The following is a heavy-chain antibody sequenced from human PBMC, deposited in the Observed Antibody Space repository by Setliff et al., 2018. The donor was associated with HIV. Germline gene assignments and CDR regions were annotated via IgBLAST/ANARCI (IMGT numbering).Heavy chain of an antibody. D-gene: IGHD1-26*01. Sequence: VASVKVSCKASGDTFTNFYIHWVRQPPGQGLEWLGMINPSDGSTTYAQKFQGRVTMTSDTSTSTVYMDLSSLRSEDTAVYYCARGGHYSGSYLPRDYYMDVWGKGTTVTVSS. J-gene: IGHJ6*03. V-gene: IGHV1-46*01. CDR2: INPSDGST. CDR3: ARGGHYSGSYLPRDYYMDV. CDR1: GDTFTNFY.